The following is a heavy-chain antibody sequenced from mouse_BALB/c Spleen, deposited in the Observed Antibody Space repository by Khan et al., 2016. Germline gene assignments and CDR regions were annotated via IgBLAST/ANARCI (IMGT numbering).Heavy chain of an antibody. CDR1: GFTFRSYA. Sequence: EVQLVESGGGLVKPGGSLKLSCAASGFTFRSYAMSWVRQTPEKRLEWVASISSDGNTYYSDRVQGRFTISSDNARNILNLQMISLRSEDTAMYYCAREDYGNYGDYFDYWGQGTTLAVSS. J-gene: IGHJ2*01. CDR3: AREDYGNYGDYFDY. V-gene: IGHV5-6-5*01. D-gene: IGHD2-1*01. CDR2: ISSDGNT.